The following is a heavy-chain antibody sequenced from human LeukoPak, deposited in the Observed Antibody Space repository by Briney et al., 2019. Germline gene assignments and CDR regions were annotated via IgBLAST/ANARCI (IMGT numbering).Heavy chain of an antibody. CDR3: ARAFGGYCSSTSCPTGDY. Sequence: SVKVSCKASGGTFSSYAISWVRQAPGQGLEWMGRIIPILGIANYAQKFQGRVTITADKSTSTAYMELSSLRSEDTAVYYCARAFGGYCSSTSCPTGDYWGQGTLVTVSS. J-gene: IGHJ4*02. CDR1: GGTFSSYA. CDR2: IIPILGIA. D-gene: IGHD2-2*03. V-gene: IGHV1-69*04.